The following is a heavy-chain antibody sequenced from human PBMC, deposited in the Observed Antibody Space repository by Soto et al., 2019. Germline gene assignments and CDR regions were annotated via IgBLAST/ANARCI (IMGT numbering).Heavy chain of an antibody. CDR3: AKRLGYSRGAFDI. CDR2: ISGSGGST. J-gene: IGHJ3*02. V-gene: IGHV3-23*01. CDR1: GFTFSSYA. D-gene: IGHD2-15*01. Sequence: GGSLRLSCAASGFTFSSYAMSWVRQAPGKGLEWVSAISGSGGSTYYADSVKGRFTISRDNSKNTLYLQMNSLRAEDTAVYYCAKRLGYSRGAFDIWGQATMVTVSS.